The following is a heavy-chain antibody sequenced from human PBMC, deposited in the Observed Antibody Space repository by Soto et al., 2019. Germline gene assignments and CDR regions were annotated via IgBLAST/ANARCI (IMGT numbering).Heavy chain of an antibody. V-gene: IGHV1-69*13. CDR3: AREAYSSSSGDY. D-gene: IGHD6-6*01. CDR1: GGTFSSYA. Sequence: SVKVSCKASGGTFSSYAISWVRQAPGQGLEWMGGIIPIFGTANYAQKFQGRVTIAADESTSTAYMELSSLRSEDTAVYYCAREAYSSSSGDYWGQGTLVTVSS. CDR2: IIPIFGTA. J-gene: IGHJ4*02.